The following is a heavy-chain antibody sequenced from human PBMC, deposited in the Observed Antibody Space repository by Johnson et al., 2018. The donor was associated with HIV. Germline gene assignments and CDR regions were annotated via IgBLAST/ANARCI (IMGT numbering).Heavy chain of an antibody. J-gene: IGHJ3*02. CDR3: AKEYFDI. CDR1: RFNLNNYD. Sequence: QVQLVESGGGEVQPGGSLRLSCAASRFNLNNYDMNWVRQAPGKGLEWVAFIRSDGSSKYYGDSVKGRFTISRDNSKNTLYLQINSVRLEDTAVYYCAKEYFDIWGQGTMVTVSS. CDR2: IRSDGSSK. V-gene: IGHV3-30*02.